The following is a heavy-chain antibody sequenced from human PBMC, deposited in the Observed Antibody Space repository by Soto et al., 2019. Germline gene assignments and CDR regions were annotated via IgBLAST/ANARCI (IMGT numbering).Heavy chain of an antibody. V-gene: IGHV3-30*18. CDR3: AKVGYSGSYFDY. D-gene: IGHD1-26*01. CDR1: GFTFSSYG. CDR2: ISYDGSNK. Sequence: QVQLVESGGGVVQPGRSLRLSCAASGFTFSSYGMHWVRQAPGKGLEWVAVISYDGSNKYYADCVKGRFTISRDNSKNTLYLQMNSLRAEDTAVYYCAKVGYSGSYFDYWGQGTLVTVSS. J-gene: IGHJ4*02.